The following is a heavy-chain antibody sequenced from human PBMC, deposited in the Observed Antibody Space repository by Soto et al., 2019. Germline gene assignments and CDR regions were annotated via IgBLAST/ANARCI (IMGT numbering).Heavy chain of an antibody. V-gene: IGHV4-39*01. Sequence: QLQLQESGPGLVKPSETLSLTCTVSGGSISSSSYYWGWIRQPPGKGLEWIGSIYYSGSTYYNPSLKSRVTISVDTSKNQFSLKLSSVTAADTAVYYCARQVLWFWELNAFDIWGQGTMVTVSS. J-gene: IGHJ3*02. CDR3: ARQVLWFWELNAFDI. CDR1: GGSISSSSYY. CDR2: IYYSGST. D-gene: IGHD3-10*01.